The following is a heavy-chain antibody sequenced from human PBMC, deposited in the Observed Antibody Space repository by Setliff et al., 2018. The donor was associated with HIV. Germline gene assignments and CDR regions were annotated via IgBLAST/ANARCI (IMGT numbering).Heavy chain of an antibody. Sequence: ASVKVSCKASGYTFTGHYLHWVRQAPGQGLEWMGLINPSGGKTSYAKKFQGRLTMTRDTSRSTVYMELSSLRSEDTAMYYCARCYYDSSGPTDAFDIWGQGTVVTVSS. J-gene: IGHJ3*02. CDR3: ARCYYDSSGPTDAFDI. CDR2: INPSGGKT. D-gene: IGHD3-22*01. CDR1: GYTFTGHY. V-gene: IGHV1-46*01.